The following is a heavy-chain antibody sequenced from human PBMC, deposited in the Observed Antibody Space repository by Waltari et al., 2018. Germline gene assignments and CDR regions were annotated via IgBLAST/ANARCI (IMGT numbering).Heavy chain of an antibody. CDR3: AREEDYYYYGMDV. Sequence: QVHLLQSGPEVKKPGASVKVSCKASGYSFTNYGISWVRQAPGQGLEWMGGISADNGNRNYAQKRQGRVTMTTDTSTRTAYMEWRNLRSDDTAVYYCAREEDYYYYGMDVWGQGTTVNVSS. CDR1: GYSFTNYG. V-gene: IGHV1-18*01. CDR2: ISADNGNR. J-gene: IGHJ6*02.